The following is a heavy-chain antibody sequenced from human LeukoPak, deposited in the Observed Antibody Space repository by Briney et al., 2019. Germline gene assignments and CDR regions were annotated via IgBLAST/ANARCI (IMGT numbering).Heavy chain of an antibody. CDR1: GFTFSNYF. Sequence: PGGSLRLSCAASGFTFSNYFMHWVRQAPGKGLVWGSRINSDGTTTMYADSVKGRFTISRDNAKNTLYLQMNSLRDEDTAVYYCARRVDATRWFDPWGQGTLVTVSS. D-gene: IGHD2-15*01. CDR2: INSDGTTT. J-gene: IGHJ5*02. CDR3: ARRVDATRWFDP. V-gene: IGHV3-74*03.